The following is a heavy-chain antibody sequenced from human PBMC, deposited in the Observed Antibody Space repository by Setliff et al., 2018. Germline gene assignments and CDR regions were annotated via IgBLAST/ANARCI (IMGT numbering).Heavy chain of an antibody. CDR1: GFAFSTYR. CDR2: ITSSSSTI. J-gene: IGHJ6*03. Sequence: GGSVRLSCAASGFAFSTYRMNWVRQAPGKGLEWVSYITSSSSTIDYADSVKGRFTISRDDAKNSLYLQMNSLRAEDTAVYYCARVIYFYYMDVWGKGTTVTVSS. CDR3: ARVIYFYYMDV. V-gene: IGHV3-48*01.